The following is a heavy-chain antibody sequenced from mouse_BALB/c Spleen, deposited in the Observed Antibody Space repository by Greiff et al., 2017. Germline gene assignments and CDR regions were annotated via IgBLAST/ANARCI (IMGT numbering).Heavy chain of an antibody. CDR2: ISSGSSTI. CDR3: AKEDLDY. CDR1: GFTFSSLG. J-gene: IGHJ2*01. Sequence: EVQLMESGGGLVQPGGSRKLSCAASGFTFSSLGMHWVRQAPEKGLEWVAYISSGSSTIYYAATVKGRFTISRDNPKNTLFLQITSLRSEDTAMYYCAKEDLDYWGQGTTLTVSS. V-gene: IGHV5-17*02.